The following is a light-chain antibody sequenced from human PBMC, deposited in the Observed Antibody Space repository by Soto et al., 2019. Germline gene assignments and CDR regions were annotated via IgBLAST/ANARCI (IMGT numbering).Light chain of an antibody. CDR3: QQYSNWPPMYT. CDR2: GAY. V-gene: IGKV3-15*01. CDR1: QSVSFN. Sequence: EIVMTQSPATLSVSPGERATLSCRASQSVSFNLAWYQQKPGQAPRLLIFGAYTRATGVPARFSASGSGTEFTLTISSLQSEDSAIYYCQQYSNWPPMYTFGQGTKVEIK. J-gene: IGKJ2*01.